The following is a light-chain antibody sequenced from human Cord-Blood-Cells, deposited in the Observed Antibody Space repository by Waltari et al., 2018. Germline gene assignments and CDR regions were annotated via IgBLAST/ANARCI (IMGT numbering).Light chain of an antibody. CDR3: QQYYSYPLVT. V-gene: IGKV1-8*01. CDR2: AAS. Sequence: AIRITQSPSSLSASTGDRVTITCRASQGISSYLAWYQQKPGKAPKLLIYAASTLQSGVPSRFSGSGSGTDFTLTISCLQSEDFGTYYCQQYYSYPLVTFGQGTRLEIK. J-gene: IGKJ5*01. CDR1: QGISSY.